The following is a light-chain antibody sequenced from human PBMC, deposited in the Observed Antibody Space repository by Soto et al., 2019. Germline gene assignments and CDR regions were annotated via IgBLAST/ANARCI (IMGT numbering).Light chain of an antibody. CDR1: QDLDSW. Sequence: DIQMTHSPSSVSASVGDRVTITCRASQDLDSWLAWYQQKPGKAPKLLIYAASSLQSGVPSRFSGSGSGTDFTFTIASLHPEDFATYYCQQGSSFPWTFGHGNKVDIX. J-gene: IGKJ1*01. CDR2: AAS. CDR3: QQGSSFPWT. V-gene: IGKV1-12*01.